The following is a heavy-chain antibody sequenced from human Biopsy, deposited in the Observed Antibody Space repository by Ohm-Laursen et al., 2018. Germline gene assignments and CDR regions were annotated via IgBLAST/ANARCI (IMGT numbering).Heavy chain of an antibody. CDR1: GYTFTSYG. CDR3: ARAKLEPVYYYYGMDV. CDR2: INTENGNT. D-gene: IGHD1-1*01. J-gene: IGHJ6*02. V-gene: IGHV1-18*01. Sequence: SSVKVSCKASGYTFTSYGISWVRQAPGQGLEWMGWINTENGNTIYAQNLQGRVTMAADTSTSTAYMEVTSLRSDDTAVYYCARAKLEPVYYYYGMDVWGQGTTVTVSS.